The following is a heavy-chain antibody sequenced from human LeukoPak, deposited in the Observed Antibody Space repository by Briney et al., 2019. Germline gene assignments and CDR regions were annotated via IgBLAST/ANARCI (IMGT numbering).Heavy chain of an antibody. Sequence: GGSLRLSCAASGFTFNTYAMTWVRQAPGKGLEWVSGISGNGGSTEYADSVKGRFTISRDNSKNTLYLQMNSLRAEDTAVYYCARWGLFDAFDIWGQGTMVTVSS. CDR1: GFTFNTYA. J-gene: IGHJ3*02. V-gene: IGHV3-23*01. CDR3: ARWGLFDAFDI. CDR2: ISGNGGST. D-gene: IGHD3-10*01.